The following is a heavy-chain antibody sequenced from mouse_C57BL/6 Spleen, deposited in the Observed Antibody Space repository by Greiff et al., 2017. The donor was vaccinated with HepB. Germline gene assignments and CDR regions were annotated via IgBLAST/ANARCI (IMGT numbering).Heavy chain of an antibody. CDR3: TPTTVVAPWYFDV. D-gene: IGHD1-1*01. Sequence: EVQLQQSGAELVRPGASVKLSCTASGFNIKDDYKHWVKQRPEQGLEWIGWIDPENGDTEYASKFQGKATITADTSSNTAYLQLSSLTSEDTAVYYCTPTTVVAPWYFDVWGTGTTVTVSS. CDR2: IDPENGDT. J-gene: IGHJ1*03. CDR1: GFNIKDDY. V-gene: IGHV14-4*01.